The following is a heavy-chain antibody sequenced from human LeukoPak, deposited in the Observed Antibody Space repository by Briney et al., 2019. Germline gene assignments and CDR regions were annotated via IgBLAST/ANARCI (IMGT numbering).Heavy chain of an antibody. CDR1: GYSINSGSY. D-gene: IGHD3-3*01. Sequence: PSETLSLTCSVSGYSINSGSYWGWIRQPPGKGLEWIASIHHSGSTYYNPSLKSRVTIPVVTSKNQLSLKLTSVTAADTAVYYCARAFGVVIYFDYWGQGTLVTVSS. CDR3: ARAFGVVIYFDY. V-gene: IGHV4-38-2*02. J-gene: IGHJ4*02. CDR2: IHHSGST.